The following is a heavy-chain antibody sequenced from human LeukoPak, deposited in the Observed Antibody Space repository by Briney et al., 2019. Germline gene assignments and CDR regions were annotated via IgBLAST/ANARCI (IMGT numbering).Heavy chain of an antibody. CDR3: ARLGLSGLVAFDI. Sequence: PGGSLRLSCAASGFTFNSYSMSWVRQAPGKGLEWVSYISHTSESTYYADSVRGRFSISRDDAKSSLYLQMNSLRAEDTAVYYRARLGLSGLVAFDIWGQGTMVTVSS. D-gene: IGHD2/OR15-2a*01. CDR2: ISHTSEST. CDR1: GFTFNSYS. V-gene: IGHV3-48*01. J-gene: IGHJ3*02.